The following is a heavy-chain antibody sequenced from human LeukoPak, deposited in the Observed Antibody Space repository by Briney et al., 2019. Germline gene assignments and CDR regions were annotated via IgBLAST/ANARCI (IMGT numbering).Heavy chain of an antibody. J-gene: IGHJ4*02. Sequence: GASVKVSCKASGYTFTSYDINWVRQATGQGLEWMGWMNPNSGKTGYAQKFQGRGTITRNTAIRTAYMELSRLRSEDKAVYYCARGRYYDFWSGYYTPLLDYWGQGTLVTVSS. CDR2: MNPNSGKT. CDR1: GYTFTSYD. V-gene: IGHV1-8*03. CDR3: ARGRYYDFWSGYYTPLLDY. D-gene: IGHD3-3*01.